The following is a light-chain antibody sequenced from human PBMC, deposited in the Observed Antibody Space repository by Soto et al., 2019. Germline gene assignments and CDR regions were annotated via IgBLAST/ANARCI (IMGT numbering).Light chain of an antibody. CDR3: QHYNNWWT. V-gene: IGKV3-15*01. Sequence: EIVMTQSPGTLSVSPVERASLSCRASQTITSNLAWYQQKPGQAPRLLIYGASTRATGIPARFSGSGSGTEFTLTISSLQSEDFAVYYCQHYNNWWTFGQGTKVDIK. CDR1: QTITSN. J-gene: IGKJ1*01. CDR2: GAS.